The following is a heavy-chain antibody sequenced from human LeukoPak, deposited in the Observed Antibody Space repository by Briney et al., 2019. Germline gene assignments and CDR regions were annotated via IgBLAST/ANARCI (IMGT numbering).Heavy chain of an antibody. CDR1: GGSISAYY. CDR3: ARYGMATIQFFDY. V-gene: IGHV4-59*01. Sequence: PSETLSLTCTVSGGSISAYYWSWLRQPPGKGLEGIGYISYSGSTKYNPSPKSRVTISVDTSKNQFSPKLSSVTAADTAVYYCARYGMATIQFFDYWGQGTLFTVSS. J-gene: IGHJ4*02. CDR2: ISYSGST. D-gene: IGHD5-24*01.